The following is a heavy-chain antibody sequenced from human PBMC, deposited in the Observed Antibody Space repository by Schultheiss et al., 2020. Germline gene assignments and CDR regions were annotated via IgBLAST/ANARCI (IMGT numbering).Heavy chain of an antibody. CDR3: ARGAQGDYTPYYYYYMDV. Sequence: ASVKVSCKASGYTFTSYDINWVRQATGQGLEWMGWMNPNSGNTGYAQKFQGRVTMTRNTSISTAYMELSSLRSEDTAVYYCARGAQGDYTPYYYYYMDVWGKGTTVTVSS. D-gene: IGHD4-17*01. CDR2: MNPNSGNT. CDR1: GYTFTSYD. V-gene: IGHV1-8*01. J-gene: IGHJ6*03.